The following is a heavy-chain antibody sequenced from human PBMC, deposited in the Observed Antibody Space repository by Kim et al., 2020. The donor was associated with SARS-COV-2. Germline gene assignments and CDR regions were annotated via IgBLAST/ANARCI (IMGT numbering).Heavy chain of an antibody. Sequence: YADSVKGRFTISRDNAKNSLYLQMNSLRAEDTAVYYCARDRGSSGPEFDYWGQGTLVTVSS. CDR3: ARDRGSSGPEFDY. D-gene: IGHD6-19*01. V-gene: IGHV3-11*06. J-gene: IGHJ4*02.